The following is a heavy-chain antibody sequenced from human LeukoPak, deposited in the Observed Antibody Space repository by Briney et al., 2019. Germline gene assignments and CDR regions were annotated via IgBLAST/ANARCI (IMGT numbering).Heavy chain of an antibody. V-gene: IGHV3-48*04. CDR3: ARDLLI. D-gene: IGHD3-16*01. CDR1: GFTFSSYG. Sequence: GGSLRLSCAASGFTFSSYGMNWVRQAPGKGLEWVSYISSGSTTIYYADSVKGRFTISRDNAKNSLYLQMNSLRAEDTAVYYCARDLLIRGQGTLVTVSS. J-gene: IGHJ4*02. CDR2: ISSGSTTI.